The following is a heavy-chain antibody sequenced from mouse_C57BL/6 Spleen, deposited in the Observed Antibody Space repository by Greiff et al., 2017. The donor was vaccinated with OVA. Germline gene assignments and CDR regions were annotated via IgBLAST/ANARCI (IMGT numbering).Heavy chain of an antibody. Sequence: VQLQESGPGLVQPSQSLSITCTVSGFSLTSHGVHWVRQSPGKGLEWLGVLWCGGSTDYNAAFISRLSISKDNSKSQVFLKMNSLQADDTAIYYCARNSLGRGFAYWGQGTLVTVSA. J-gene: IGHJ3*01. CDR2: LWCGGST. CDR3: ARNSLGRGFAY. V-gene: IGHV2-2*01. CDR1: GFSLTSHG. D-gene: IGHD4-1*01.